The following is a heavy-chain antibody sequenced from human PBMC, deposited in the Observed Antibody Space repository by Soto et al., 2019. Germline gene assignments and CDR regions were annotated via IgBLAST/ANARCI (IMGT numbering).Heavy chain of an antibody. CDR1: GGSVSSGSYY. Sequence: QVQLQESGPGLVKPSETLSLTCTVSGGSVSSGSYYWSWIRQPPGKGLEWIGYIYYSGSTNYNPSLKSRVTISVDTSKNQFSLKLSSVTAADTAVYYCARDISSSWYVSRYYYYGMDVWGQGTTVTVSS. D-gene: IGHD6-13*01. CDR3: ARDISSSWYVSRYYYYGMDV. V-gene: IGHV4-61*01. CDR2: IYYSGST. J-gene: IGHJ6*02.